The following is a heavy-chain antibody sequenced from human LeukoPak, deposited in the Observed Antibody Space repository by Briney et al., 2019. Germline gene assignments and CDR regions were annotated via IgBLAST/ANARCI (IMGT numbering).Heavy chain of an antibody. V-gene: IGHV3-48*01. Sequence: GGSLRLSCAASGVTFSSYSMDWVRQAPGKGLEWVSYISSSSSTIYYADSVKGRFAISRDNAKNSLYLQMNSLRAEDTAVYYCASQYSSGWYSYLGAFDIWGQGTMVTVSS. CDR3: ASQYSSGWYSYLGAFDI. CDR2: ISSSSSTI. J-gene: IGHJ3*02. D-gene: IGHD6-19*01. CDR1: GVTFSSYS.